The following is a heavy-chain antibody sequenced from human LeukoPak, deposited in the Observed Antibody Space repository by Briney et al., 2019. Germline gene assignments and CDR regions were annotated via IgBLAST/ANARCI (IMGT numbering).Heavy chain of an antibody. CDR1: GYSFSTYW. V-gene: IGHV5-51*01. CDR3: ARHGKVGATQSWVDY. D-gene: IGHD1-26*01. CDR2: IYPGDSDT. Sequence: GEFLKISCKGSGYSFSTYWIAWVRQMPGKSLESMGIIYPGDSDTRYSPSFQGQVTILADKSISTAYLQWSSLEASDTAIYYCARHGKVGATQSWVDYWGQGTLVTVSS. J-gene: IGHJ4*02.